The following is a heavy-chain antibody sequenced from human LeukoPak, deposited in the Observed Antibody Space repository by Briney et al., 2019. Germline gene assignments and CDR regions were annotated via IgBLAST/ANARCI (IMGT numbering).Heavy chain of an antibody. V-gene: IGHV4-59*01. CDR3: ARGLPGGTTLDAFDI. Sequence: SETLSLTCTVSGGSISSYYWSWIRQPPGKGLEWIGYIYYSGSTNYNPSLKSRVTISVDTSKNQFSLKLSSVTAADTAVYYCARGLPGGTTLDAFDIWGQGTMVAVSS. CDR1: GGSISSYY. CDR2: IYYSGST. D-gene: IGHD1-1*01. J-gene: IGHJ3*02.